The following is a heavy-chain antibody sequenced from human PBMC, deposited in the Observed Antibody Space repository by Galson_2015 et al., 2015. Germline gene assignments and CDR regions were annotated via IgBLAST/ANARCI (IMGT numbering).Heavy chain of an antibody. V-gene: IGHV4-4*02. CDR3: ASRGCSGGSCENWFDP. J-gene: IGHJ5*02. Sequence: SETLSLTCAVSGGSISSSNWWSWVRQPPGKGLEWIGEIYHSGSTNYNPSLKSRVTISVDKSKNQFSLKLSSVTAADTAVYYCASRGCSGGSCENWFDPWGQGTLVTVSS. D-gene: IGHD2-15*01. CDR1: GGSISSSNW. CDR2: IYHSGST.